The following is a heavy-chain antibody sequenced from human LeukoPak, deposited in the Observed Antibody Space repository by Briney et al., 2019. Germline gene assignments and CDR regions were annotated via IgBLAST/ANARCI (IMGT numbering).Heavy chain of an antibody. CDR3: ARAGFLRYCSSTSCANWFDP. J-gene: IGHJ5*02. Sequence: GSSVKVSCKASGGTFSSYAISWVRQAPGQGLEWMGGIIPIFGTANYAQKFQGRVTINTDESTSTAYMELSSLRSEDTAVYYCARAGFLRYCSSTSCANWFDPWGQGTLVTVSS. D-gene: IGHD2-2*01. CDR1: GGTFSSYA. CDR2: IIPIFGTA. V-gene: IGHV1-69*05.